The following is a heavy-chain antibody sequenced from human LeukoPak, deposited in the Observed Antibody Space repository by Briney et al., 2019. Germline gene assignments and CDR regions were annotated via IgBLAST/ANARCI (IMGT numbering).Heavy chain of an antibody. J-gene: IGHJ4*02. V-gene: IGHV3-48*01. D-gene: IGHD6-13*01. CDR1: GLPFSHYD. CDR3: ARDSSPDY. CDR2: ISSSSSTI. Sequence: PGGSLRLSCAVSGLPFSHYDMNWVRQAPGKGLEWVSYISSSSSTIYHADSVKGRFTISRDNAKNSLYLQMNSLRAEDTAVYYCARDSSPDYWGQGTLVTVSS.